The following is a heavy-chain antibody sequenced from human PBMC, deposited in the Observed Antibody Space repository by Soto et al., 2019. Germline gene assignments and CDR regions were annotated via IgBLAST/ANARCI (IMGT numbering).Heavy chain of an antibody. J-gene: IGHJ4*02. Sequence: QVQLVQSGADVQKPGASVRISCKASGGSFNRHTISWVRQAPGQGLEWMGGIIPIFGTANHAQKFQGRVTIIADESTSTVYMELSSLRSDDTAIYYCARGWGYDSTDYYYAYWGQGTLVIVSS. CDR1: GGSFNRHT. D-gene: IGHD3-22*01. V-gene: IGHV1-69*13. CDR3: ARGWGYDSTDYYYAY. CDR2: IIPIFGTA.